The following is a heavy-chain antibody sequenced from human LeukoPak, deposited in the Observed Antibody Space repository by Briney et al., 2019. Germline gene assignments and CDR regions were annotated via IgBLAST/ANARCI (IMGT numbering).Heavy chain of an antibody. V-gene: IGHV3-74*01. CDR2: IKGDGSST. Sequence: SGGSLRPSCAASGFTFSSYWMHWVRHTPGKGLVWVSRIKGDGSSTSYADSVKGRFTISRDNAKNTLHLQMNSLRVEDTAVYYCVSGYDNTDFEFWGQGTLVTVSS. CDR3: VSGYDNTDFEF. D-gene: IGHD5-12*01. CDR1: GFTFSSYW. J-gene: IGHJ4*02.